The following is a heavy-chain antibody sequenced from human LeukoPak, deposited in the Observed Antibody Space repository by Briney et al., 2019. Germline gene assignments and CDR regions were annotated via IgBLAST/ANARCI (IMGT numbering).Heavy chain of an antibody. CDR1: GFTFSSYS. J-gene: IGHJ3*02. V-gene: IGHV3-48*01. D-gene: IGHD3-10*01. CDR3: ARDTHYYGSGSPAFDI. Sequence: GGSLRLPCAASGFTFSSYSMNWVRQAPGKGLEWVSYISSSSSTIYYADSVRGRFTISRDNAKNSLYLQMNSLRAEDTAVYYCARDTHYYGSGSPAFDIWGQGTMVTVSS. CDR2: ISSSSSTI.